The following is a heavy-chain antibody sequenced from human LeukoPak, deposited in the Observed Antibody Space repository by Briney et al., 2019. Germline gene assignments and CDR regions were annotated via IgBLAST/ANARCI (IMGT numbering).Heavy chain of an antibody. CDR2: INSDGGIS. D-gene: IGHD3-22*01. CDR1: GFTFSTYW. J-gene: IGHJ3*02. Sequence: GGSLRLSCAASGFTFSTYWMHWVRQAPGKGLVWVSRINSDGGISQYVDSVKGRFTISRDNAKNTLYLQMNSLRAEDTAVYYRASSYYDSSGYYFGDAFDIWGPGTMVTVSS. CDR3: ASSYYDSSGYYFGDAFDI. V-gene: IGHV3-74*03.